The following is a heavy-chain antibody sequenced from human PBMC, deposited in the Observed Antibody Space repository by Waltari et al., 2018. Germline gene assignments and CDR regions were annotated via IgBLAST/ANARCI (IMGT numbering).Heavy chain of an antibody. CDR3: ARGVRDIVVVPAALENLYYYYMDV. CDR2: IIPILGMA. D-gene: IGHD2-2*01. Sequence: VQLVESGGGLVQPGGSLRLSCAASGFTFSSYEMNWVRQAPGTGLEWMGGIIPILGMANYQQKFQGRVTITADESTSTAYMELSSLRSEDTAVYYCARGVRDIVVVPAALENLYYYYMDVWGKGTTVTVSS. CDR1: GFTFSSYE. V-gene: IGHV1-69*01. J-gene: IGHJ6*03.